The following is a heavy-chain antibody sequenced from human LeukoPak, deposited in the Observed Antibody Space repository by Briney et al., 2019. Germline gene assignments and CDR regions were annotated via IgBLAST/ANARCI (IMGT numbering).Heavy chain of an antibody. Sequence: PGGSLRLSCLTSGFTFANASMSWVRQAPGKGLQWVGLIKSKTEGGTTFYAAPVKDRFRISREDGRNTLYLQMNSLTVGDTGVYYCTTGNPWGQGTLVTVSS. J-gene: IGHJ5*02. CDR3: TTGNP. CDR1: GFTFANAS. V-gene: IGHV3-15*01. CDR2: IKSKTEGGTT.